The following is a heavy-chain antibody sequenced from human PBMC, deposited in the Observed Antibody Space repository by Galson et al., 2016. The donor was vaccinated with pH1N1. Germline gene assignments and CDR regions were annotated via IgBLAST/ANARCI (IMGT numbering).Heavy chain of an antibody. J-gene: IGHJ3*02. CDR2: VIWNGGSP. D-gene: IGHD3-10*01. CDR3: VRKNYGGAFDI. V-gene: IGHV3-20*04. Sequence: SLRLSCAASGFTFNEYGMNWVRQAPGKGLEWVSGVIWNGGSPGYADSVKGRFTISRDNAKKSLYLQLNSLRAEDTAVYYCVRKNYGGAFDIWGRGTMVTVSS. CDR1: GFTFNEYG.